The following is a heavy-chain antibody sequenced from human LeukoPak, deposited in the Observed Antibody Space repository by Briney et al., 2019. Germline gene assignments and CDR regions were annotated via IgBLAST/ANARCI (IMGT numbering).Heavy chain of an antibody. CDR2: FDPEDGET. Sequence: RASVKVSCKVSGYTLTELSMHWVRQAPGKGLEWMGGFDPEDGETIYAQKFQGRVTMTEDTSTDTAYMELSSLRSEDTAVYYCATATSKHFEPSLGGYWGHGTLVTVSS. V-gene: IGHV1-24*01. J-gene: IGHJ4*01. D-gene: IGHD2/OR15-2a*01. CDR1: GYTLTELS. CDR3: ATATSKHFEPSLGGY.